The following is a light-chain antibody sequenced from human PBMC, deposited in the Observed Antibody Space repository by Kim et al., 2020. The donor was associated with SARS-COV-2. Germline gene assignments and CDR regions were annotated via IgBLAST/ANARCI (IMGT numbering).Light chain of an antibody. CDR1: QSVSIN. J-gene: IGKJ4*01. V-gene: IGKV3-15*01. CDR3: QQYNYWPLT. CDR2: GAS. Sequence: VSPGEGSTLSCRASQSVSINLAWYQQIPGQPPRLLLSGASTRATCVPARFSGSGSETEFTLTISSLQSEDFAVYYCQQYNYWPLTFGGGTKVEIK.